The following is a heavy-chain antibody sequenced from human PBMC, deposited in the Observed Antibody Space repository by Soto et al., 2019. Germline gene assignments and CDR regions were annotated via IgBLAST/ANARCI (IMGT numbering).Heavy chain of an antibody. CDR1: GYSVTSYW. CDR2: IYPGDSDT. Sequence: GESLKISYKGSGYSVTSYWIGWVRQMPGKGLEWMGIIYPGDSDTRYSPSFQGQVTISADKSISTAYLQWSSLKASDTAMYYCALNQAVGQVGYYYYGMDVWGQGTTVT. CDR3: ALNQAVGQVGYYYYGMDV. V-gene: IGHV5-51*01. D-gene: IGHD6-19*01. J-gene: IGHJ6*02.